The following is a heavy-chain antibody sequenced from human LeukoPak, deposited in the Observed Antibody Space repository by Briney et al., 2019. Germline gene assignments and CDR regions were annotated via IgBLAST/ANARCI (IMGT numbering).Heavy chain of an antibody. CDR3: ARDPVGSGYYYYGMDV. CDR2: INPSGGST. Sequence: GASVKVSCKASGYTFTSYYMHWVRQAPGQGLEWMGIINPSGGSTSYAQKFQGRVTMTRDTSTSTVYMELSSLRSEDTAVYYCARDPVGSGYYYYGMDVWGQGTTVTVSS. V-gene: IGHV1-46*01. D-gene: IGHD3-10*01. CDR1: GYTFTSYY. J-gene: IGHJ6*02.